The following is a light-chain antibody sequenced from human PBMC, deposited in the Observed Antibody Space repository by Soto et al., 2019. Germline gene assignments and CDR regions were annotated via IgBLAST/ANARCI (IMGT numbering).Light chain of an antibody. V-gene: IGKV1-8*01. J-gene: IGKJ2*01. Sequence: IRMTQTPSYLSASIGDRVTFTCRASHRHNTYLAWYQQKPGKAPKLLIYGASTLQSGVPSRFSGSGSGTDFTLLISSLQSEDFATYYCQQYFSYPYTFGQGTKLEIK. CDR3: QQYFSYPYT. CDR2: GAS. CDR1: HRHNTY.